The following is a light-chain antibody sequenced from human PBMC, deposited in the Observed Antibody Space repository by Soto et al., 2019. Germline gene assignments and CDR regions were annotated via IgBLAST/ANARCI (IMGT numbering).Light chain of an antibody. CDR3: QQSYNTPPWT. CDR1: QSISTY. J-gene: IGKJ1*01. CDR2: GAS. Sequence: DIQMTQSPSSLSASVGDRVTITCRPSQSISTYLNWYQQKPGKAPKLLIYGASSLQSGVPSRFSGSGSGTDFTLTITSLQPVDFATYYCQQSYNTPPWTFGQGTKVDIK. V-gene: IGKV1-39*01.